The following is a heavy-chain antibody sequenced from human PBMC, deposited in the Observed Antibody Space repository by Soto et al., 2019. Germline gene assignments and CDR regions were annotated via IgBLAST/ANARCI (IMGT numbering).Heavy chain of an antibody. CDR1: GYSISSGSY. V-gene: IGHV4-38-2*02. Sequence: SETLSLTCTVSGYSISSGSYWAWIRQPPGKGPEWIASIYHGGTTFYNPSLKSRITISVDTSNNQFSLILNSVTAADTAVYYCARVGPWVPYYYDSSPYTFENWFDPWGQGTLVTVSS. D-gene: IGHD3-22*01. J-gene: IGHJ5*02. CDR2: IYHGGTT. CDR3: ARVGPWVPYYYDSSPYTFENWFDP.